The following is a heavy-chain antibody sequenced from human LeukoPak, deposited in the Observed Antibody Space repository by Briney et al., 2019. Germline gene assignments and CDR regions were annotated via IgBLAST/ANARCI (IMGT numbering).Heavy chain of an antibody. J-gene: IGHJ4*02. CDR2: ISAYNGNT. CDR3: ARDRKTLWFGELLLPLDY. D-gene: IGHD3-10*01. V-gene: IGHV1-18*01. CDR1: GYTFTSYA. Sequence: GASVKVSCKASGYTFTSYAMHWVRQAPGQGLEWMGWISAYNGNTNYAQKLQGRVTMTTDTSTSTAYMELRSLRSDDTAVYYCARDRKTLWFGELLLPLDYWGQGTLVTVSS.